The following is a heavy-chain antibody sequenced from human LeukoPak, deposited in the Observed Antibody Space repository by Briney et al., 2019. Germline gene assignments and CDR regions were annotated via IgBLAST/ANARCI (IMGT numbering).Heavy chain of an antibody. J-gene: IGHJ4*02. Sequence: GGSLRLSCAASGFTFSSYAMSWVRQAPGKGLEWVSGFTSGGNTHYADSVKGRFTISRDNSKNTLYLQMNSLRAEDTAVYYCARDPSSGWYGGFDYWGQGTLVTVSS. D-gene: IGHD6-19*01. CDR1: GFTFSSYA. V-gene: IGHV3-23*01. CDR2: FTSGGNT. CDR3: ARDPSSGWYGGFDY.